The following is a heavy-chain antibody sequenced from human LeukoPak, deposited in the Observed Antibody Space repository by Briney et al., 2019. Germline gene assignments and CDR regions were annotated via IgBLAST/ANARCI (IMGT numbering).Heavy chain of an antibody. V-gene: IGHV3-23*01. CDR2: ISGSGGST. CDR1: GFTFSSYA. D-gene: IGHD3-22*01. CDR3: AAVNDSSGYHPLDY. J-gene: IGHJ4*02. Sequence: GGSLRLSCAASGFTFSSYAMSWVRQAPGKGLEWVSAISGSGGSTYYADSVKGRFTISRDNSKNTLYLQMNSLRAEDAAVYYCAAVNDSSGYHPLDYWGQGTLVTVSS.